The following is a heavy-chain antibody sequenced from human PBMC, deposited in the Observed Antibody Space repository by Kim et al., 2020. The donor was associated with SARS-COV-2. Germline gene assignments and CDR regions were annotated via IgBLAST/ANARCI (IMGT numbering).Heavy chain of an antibody. J-gene: IGHJ4*01. CDR1: GFTFSTYW. CDR2: VDGDGTRT. D-gene: IGHD6-13*01. V-gene: IGHV3-74*01. Sequence: GGSLRLSCAASGFTFSTYWMHWVRQAPGKGLVWVSHVDGDGTRTTYADSVKGRFTVSRDNAKNTLFLQMNGLSAEDMAIYYCTRGGAAGTFDYWGRGTLVTVSS. CDR3: TRGGAAGTFDY.